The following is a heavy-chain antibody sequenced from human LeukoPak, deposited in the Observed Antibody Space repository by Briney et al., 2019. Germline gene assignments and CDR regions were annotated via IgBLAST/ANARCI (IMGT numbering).Heavy chain of an antibody. V-gene: IGHV4-59*08. CDR3: ARLLGYPNYYYYMDV. CDR1: GGSISSYY. CDR2: IYYSGST. Sequence: PSETLSLTCTVSGGSISSYYWSWIRQPPGKGLEWIGYIYYSGSTNYNPSLKSRVTISVDTSKNQFSLKLSSVTAADTAVYYCARLLGYPNYYYYMDVWGKGTTVTVSS. J-gene: IGHJ6*03. D-gene: IGHD5-12*01.